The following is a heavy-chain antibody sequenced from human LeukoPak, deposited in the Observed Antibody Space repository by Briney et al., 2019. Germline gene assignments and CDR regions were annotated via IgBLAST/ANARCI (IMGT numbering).Heavy chain of an antibody. Sequence: GGSLRLSCAASGFTFSSYWMHWVRQAPGKGLVWVSRVSPDGTTTNYADSVKGRFAISRDNAKDTVYLQMNSLRAEDTAVYYCARDLVRATPEFYYYYYGMDVWGQGTTVTVSS. CDR1: GFTFSSYW. CDR2: VSPDGTTT. V-gene: IGHV3-74*01. CDR3: ARDLVRATPEFYYYYYGMDV. D-gene: IGHD3-16*02. J-gene: IGHJ6*02.